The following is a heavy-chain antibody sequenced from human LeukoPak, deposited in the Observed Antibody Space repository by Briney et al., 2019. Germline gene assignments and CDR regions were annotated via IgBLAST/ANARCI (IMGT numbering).Heavy chain of an antibody. CDR3: AKASTIFGVVITNLFDY. D-gene: IGHD3-3*01. CDR2: IRYDGSNK. Sequence: SGGSLRLSCAASGFTFSSYGMHWVRQAPGKGLEWVAFIRYDGSNKYYADSVKGRFTISRDNSKNTLYLQMNSLRAEDTAVYYCAKASTIFGVVITNLFDYWGQGTLVTVSS. J-gene: IGHJ4*02. CDR1: GFTFSSYG. V-gene: IGHV3-30*02.